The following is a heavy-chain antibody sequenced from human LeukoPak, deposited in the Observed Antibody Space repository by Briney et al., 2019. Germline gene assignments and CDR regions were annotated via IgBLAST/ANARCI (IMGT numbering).Heavy chain of an antibody. CDR1: GFTFDDYA. D-gene: IGHD3-9*01. V-gene: IGHV3-9*01. CDR2: ITWNSGSI. Sequence: GRSQRLSCAASGFTFDDYAMHWVRQAPGKGLEWVSGITWNSGSIGYADSVKGRFTISRDNAKNSLYLQMNSLRAENTALYYCAKDVDDRAGFDYWGQGTLVTVSS. J-gene: IGHJ4*02. CDR3: AKDVDDRAGFDY.